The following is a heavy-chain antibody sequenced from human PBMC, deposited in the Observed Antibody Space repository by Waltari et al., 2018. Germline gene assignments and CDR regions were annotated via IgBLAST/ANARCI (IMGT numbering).Heavy chain of an antibody. Sequence: QLQLQESGPGLVKPSETLSLTCTVSGGSISSSSYYWGWIRQPPGKGLEWIGSIYYSGSTYDNPSLKSRVTISVDTSKNQFSLKLSSVTAADTAVYYCARLKMALGSLGGGMDVWGQGTTVTVSS. CDR3: ARLKMALGSLGGGMDV. J-gene: IGHJ6*02. D-gene: IGHD3-16*01. V-gene: IGHV4-39*07. CDR2: IYYSGST. CDR1: GGSISSSSYY.